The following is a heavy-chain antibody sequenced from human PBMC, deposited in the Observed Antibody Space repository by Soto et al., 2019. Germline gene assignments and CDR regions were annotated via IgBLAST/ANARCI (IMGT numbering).Heavy chain of an antibody. CDR1: GYSFTIYW. V-gene: IGHV5-10-1*01. CDR2: IDPSDSYT. Sequence: GESLKISCKGSGYSFTIYWISWVRQMPGKGLEWMGRIDPSDSYTNYGPSFQGHVTISADKSISTAYLQWSSLKASDTAMYYCARVKLMTTVTTSYYYYGMDVWGQGTTVTVSS. J-gene: IGHJ6*02. CDR3: ARVKLMTTVTTSYYYYGMDV. D-gene: IGHD4-17*01.